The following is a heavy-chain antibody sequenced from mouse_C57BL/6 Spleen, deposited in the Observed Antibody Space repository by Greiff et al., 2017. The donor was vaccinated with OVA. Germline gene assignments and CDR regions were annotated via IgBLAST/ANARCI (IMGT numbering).Heavy chain of an antibody. D-gene: IGHD1-1*01. Sequence: QVQLKQSGAELVRPGASVKLSCKASGYTFTSYWMHWVKQRPGRGLEWIGRIDPNSGGTKYNEKFKSKATLTVDKPSSTAYMQLSSLTSEDSAVYYCASGDYYGSKLYAMDYWGQGTSVTVSS. CDR3: ASGDYYGSKLYAMDY. CDR1: GYTFTSYW. V-gene: IGHV1-72*01. J-gene: IGHJ4*01. CDR2: IDPNSGGT.